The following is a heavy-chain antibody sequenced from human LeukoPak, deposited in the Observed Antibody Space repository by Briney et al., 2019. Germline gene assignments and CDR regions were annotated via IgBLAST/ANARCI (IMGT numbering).Heavy chain of an antibody. J-gene: IGHJ4*02. Sequence: GGSLRPSCAASGITFSYYTMTWVRQAPGKGLGWVSSITTDSSYIYYADSLKGRFTISKDDAKNSLYLQMNSLRADDTAVYYWGRAGAGGWYTGVDYWGQRTLVTVSS. CDR1: GITFSYYT. D-gene: IGHD6-19*01. CDR2: ITTDSSYI. V-gene: IGHV3-21*01. CDR3: GRAGAGGWYTGVDY.